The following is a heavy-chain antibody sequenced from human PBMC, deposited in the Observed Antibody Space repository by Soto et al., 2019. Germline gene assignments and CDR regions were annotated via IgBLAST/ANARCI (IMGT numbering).Heavy chain of an antibody. CDR3: ARAGGYDWIYYYYYYMDV. D-gene: IGHD5-12*01. Sequence: WETLSLTCAVYGGSFSGYYWSWIRQPPGKGLGWIGEINHSGSTNYNPSLKSRVTISVDTSKNQFSLKLSSVTAADTAVYYCARAGGYDWIYYYYYYMDVWGKGTTVTVSS. J-gene: IGHJ6*03. CDR2: INHSGST. V-gene: IGHV4-34*01. CDR1: GGSFSGYY.